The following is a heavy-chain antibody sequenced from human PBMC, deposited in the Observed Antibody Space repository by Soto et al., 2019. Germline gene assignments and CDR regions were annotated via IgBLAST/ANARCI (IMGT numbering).Heavy chain of an antibody. CDR2: INHSGST. CDR3: ARFVRIVVVPAATFDY. V-gene: IGHV4-34*01. D-gene: IGHD2-2*01. Sequence: PSETLSLTCAVYGGSFSGYYWSWIRQPPGKGLEWIGEINHSGSTNYNPSLKSRVTISVDTSKNQFSLKLSSVTAADTAVYYCARFVRIVVVPAATFDYWGQGTLVTVSS. CDR1: GGSFSGYY. J-gene: IGHJ4*02.